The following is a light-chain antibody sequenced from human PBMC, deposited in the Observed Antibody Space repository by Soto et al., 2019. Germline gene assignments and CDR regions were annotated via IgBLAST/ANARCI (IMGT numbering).Light chain of an antibody. CDR2: EVS. Sequence: SALTQPASVSGYPGQSITISCTGRSSDVGGYNYVSWYQQHPGKAPKFMIYEVSRRPSGVSNRFSGSKSGNTASLTVSGLQAEDEADYYCSSYTTSNNYVSGNGTKVTVL. CDR1: SSDVGGYNY. V-gene: IGLV2-14*01. J-gene: IGLJ1*01. CDR3: SSYTTSNNYV.